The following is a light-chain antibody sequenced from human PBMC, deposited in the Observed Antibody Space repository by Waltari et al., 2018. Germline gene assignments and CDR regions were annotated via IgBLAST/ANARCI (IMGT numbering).Light chain of an antibody. Sequence: EIVMTQSPATLSVSPGERATLSCRASPSVSSNLAWYQQKPGQAPRFLIYGSSTRATGIPARFSGSGSGTEFTLTISSLQSEDFAVYYCQQYNNWPHTFGQGTKVEIK. CDR2: GSS. V-gene: IGKV3-15*01. CDR1: PSVSSN. CDR3: QQYNNWPHT. J-gene: IGKJ1*01.